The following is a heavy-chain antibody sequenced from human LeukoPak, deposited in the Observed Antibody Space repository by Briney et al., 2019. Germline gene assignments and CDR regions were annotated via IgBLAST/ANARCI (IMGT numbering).Heavy chain of an antibody. J-gene: IGHJ4*02. CDR1: GYSFTSYW. V-gene: IGHV5-51*01. CDR3: ARLGGRWLQLDRDFDY. D-gene: IGHD5-24*01. Sequence: GESLKISCKGSGYSFTSYWIGWVRQMPGKGLEWMGIIYPGDSDTRYSPSFQGQVTNSADKSISTAYLQWSSLKASDTAMYYCARLGGRWLQLDRDFDYWGQGTLVTVSS. CDR2: IYPGDSDT.